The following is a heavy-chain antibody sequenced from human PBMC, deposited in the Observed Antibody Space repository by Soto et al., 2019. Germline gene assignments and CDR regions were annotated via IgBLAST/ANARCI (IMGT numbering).Heavy chain of an antibody. V-gene: IGHV3-48*03. Sequence: GGSLRLSCAASGFTFSSYEMNWVRQAPGKGLEWVSYISSSGSTIYYADSVKGRFTISRDNAKNSLYLQMNSLRAEDTAVYYCARDPGDYYYGMDVWGQGTTVTVSS. CDR1: GFTFSSYE. J-gene: IGHJ6*02. CDR2: ISSSGSTI. CDR3: ARDPGDYYYGMDV. D-gene: IGHD3-10*01.